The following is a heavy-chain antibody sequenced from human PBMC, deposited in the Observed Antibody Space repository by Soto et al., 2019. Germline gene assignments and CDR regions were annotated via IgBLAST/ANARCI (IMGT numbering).Heavy chain of an antibody. D-gene: IGHD3-9*01. V-gene: IGHV4-39*01. J-gene: IGHJ3*02. CDR1: GGSISSSSYY. CDR3: ARQLPPYDILTDNAFDI. CDR2: IYYSGST. Sequence: LSLTCTVSGGSISSSSYYWGWIRQPPGKGLEWIGSIYYSGSTYYNPSLKSRVTISVDTSKNQFSLKLSSVTAADTAVYYCARQLPPYDILTDNAFDIWGQGTMVTVSS.